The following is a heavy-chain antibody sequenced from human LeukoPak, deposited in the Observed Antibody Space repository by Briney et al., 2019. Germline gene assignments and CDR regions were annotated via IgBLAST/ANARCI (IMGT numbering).Heavy chain of an antibody. CDR1: TDSPNTYY. D-gene: IGHD2-21*02. V-gene: IGHV4-59*01. J-gene: IGHJ4*02. CDR3: VRLRWELLAPYFDH. CDR2: IYQSGST. Sequence: SETLSLTCSVSTDSPNTYYWTWIRQSPGKGLDRIGHIYQSGSTDYNPSFKSRVTISIDMSKKEFSLKLTSVTVADTAMYYCVRLRWELLAPYFDHWGQGAFVIVSS.